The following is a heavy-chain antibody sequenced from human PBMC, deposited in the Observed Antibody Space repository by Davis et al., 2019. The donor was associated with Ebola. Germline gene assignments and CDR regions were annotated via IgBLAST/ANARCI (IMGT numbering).Heavy chain of an antibody. Sequence: AASVKVSCKAPGYTFTSYAMHWVRQAPGQRLEWMGWINAGNGNTKYSQKFQGRVTITRDTSASTAYMELSSLRSEDTAVYYCARRGYCSGGSCLRGYYYYGMDVWGQGTTVTVSS. CDR2: INAGNGNT. J-gene: IGHJ6*02. CDR1: GYTFTSYA. CDR3: ARRGYCSGGSCLRGYYYYGMDV. D-gene: IGHD2-15*01. V-gene: IGHV1-3*01.